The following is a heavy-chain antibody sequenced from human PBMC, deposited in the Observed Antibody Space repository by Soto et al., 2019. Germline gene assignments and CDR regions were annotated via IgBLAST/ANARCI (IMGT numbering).Heavy chain of an antibody. Sequence: EVQLVESGGGLVQPGGSLRLSCAASGFIFSSYEMNWVRQAPGKGLEWVSYISSSGSTIYCADSVKGRFTISRDNAKNSLYLQMNSLRAEDTAVYYCARDRGCSSTSCYNALDYWGQGTLVTVSS. CDR3: ARDRGCSSTSCYNALDY. D-gene: IGHD2-2*02. J-gene: IGHJ4*02. CDR2: ISSSGSTI. CDR1: GFIFSSYE. V-gene: IGHV3-48*03.